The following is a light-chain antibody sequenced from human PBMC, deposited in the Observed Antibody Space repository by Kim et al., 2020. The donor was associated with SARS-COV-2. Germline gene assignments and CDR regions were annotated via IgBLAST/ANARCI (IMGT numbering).Light chain of an antibody. J-gene: IGKJ1*01. CDR2: SAS. CDR3: QKYNNRPPWT. V-gene: IGKV3-15*01. Sequence: EIVMTQSPATLSVSPGERATLSCRASQSVSSNLAWYQHKPGQAPRLLIYSASTRATGIPARFSGSGSGTEFTLTISSLQSEDLAVYYCQKYNNRPPWTFGQGTKVDIK. CDR1: QSVSSN.